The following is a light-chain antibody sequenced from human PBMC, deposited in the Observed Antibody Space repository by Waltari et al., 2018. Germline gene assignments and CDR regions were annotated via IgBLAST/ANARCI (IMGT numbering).Light chain of an antibody. CDR1: QNIGKY. CDR3: QNHERIPAT. V-gene: IGKV3-20*01. Sequence: EVVLTQSPGTLSLSPGERATLSCRASQNIGKYLVWYQQRPGQPPRLIMYAASTRATGIPDRFSGSGYGTDFSLTISRLEPEDFAVYYCQNHERIPATFGQGTKVEIK. CDR2: AAS. J-gene: IGKJ1*01.